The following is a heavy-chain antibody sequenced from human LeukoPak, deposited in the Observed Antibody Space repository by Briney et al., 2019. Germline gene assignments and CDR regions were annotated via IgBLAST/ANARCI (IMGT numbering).Heavy chain of an antibody. D-gene: IGHD4-17*01. CDR3: ARDQDYGDYQKYIDY. CDR2: ISSSSSTI. J-gene: IGHJ4*02. CDR1: GFTFSSYS. V-gene: IGHV3-48*02. Sequence: GGSLRLSCAASGFTFSSYSMNWVRQAPGKVLEWVSYISSSSSTIYYADSVKGRFTISRDNAKNSLYLQMNSLRDEDTAVYYCARDQDYGDYQKYIDYWGQGTLVTVSS.